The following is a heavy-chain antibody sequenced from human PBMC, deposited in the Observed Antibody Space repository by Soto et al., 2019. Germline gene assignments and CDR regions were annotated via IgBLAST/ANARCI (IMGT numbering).Heavy chain of an antibody. CDR3: ARVVKAGEYGAYVMYYFDY. V-gene: IGHV1-18*04. Sequence: QVQLVQSGAEVKKPGASVKVSCKASGYTFTTYGITWVRQAPGQGLEWMGWISAYSGNTNYAQKLQGRLTVTTDTSTNTAYMDLRSLRSDATAVYYCARVVKAGEYGAYVMYYFDYWGHGTLVTVSS. CDR2: ISAYSGNT. J-gene: IGHJ4*01. D-gene: IGHD4-17*01. CDR1: GYTFTTYG.